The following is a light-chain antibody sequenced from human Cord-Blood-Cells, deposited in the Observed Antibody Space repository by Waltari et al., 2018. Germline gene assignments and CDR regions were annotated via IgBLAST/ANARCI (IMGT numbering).Light chain of an antibody. CDR2: AAS. CDR1: QSISSY. J-gene: IGKJ1*01. Sequence: DIQMTQSPSSLSASVGDRATITCLASQSISSYLNWYQQKPVKAPKLLIYAASSLQSGVPSRFSGSGSGTDFTLTISSLQPEDFATYYCQQSYSTRWTFGQGTKVEIK. V-gene: IGKV1-39*01. CDR3: QQSYSTRWT.